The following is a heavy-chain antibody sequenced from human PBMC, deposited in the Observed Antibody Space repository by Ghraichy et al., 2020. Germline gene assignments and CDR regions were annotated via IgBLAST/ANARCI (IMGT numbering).Heavy chain of an antibody. CDR3: ATAAFDL. D-gene: IGHD2-15*01. Sequence: GGSLRLSCAASGFIFSDYEMNWVRQAPGRGLEWVSNIGRNGDVKHYADSVKGRFIVSRDDANKFLFLEMNSLTVEDTAVYFCATAAFDLWGQGALVTVSS. CDR1: GFIFSDYE. J-gene: IGHJ4*02. CDR2: IGRNGDVK. V-gene: IGHV3-48*03.